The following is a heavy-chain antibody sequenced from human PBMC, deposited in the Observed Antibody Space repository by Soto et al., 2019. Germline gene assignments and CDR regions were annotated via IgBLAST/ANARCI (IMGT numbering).Heavy chain of an antibody. CDR1: GFTFTSSA. CDR3: AAGYSSSWYYYYYGMDV. CDR2: IVVGSGNT. J-gene: IGHJ6*02. Sequence: ASVKVSCKASGFTFTSSAVQWVRQARRQRLEWIGWIVVGSGNTNYAQKFQERVTITRDMSTSTAYMELSSLRSEDTAVYYCAAGYSSSWYYYYYGMDVWGQGTTVTVSS. V-gene: IGHV1-58*01. D-gene: IGHD6-13*01.